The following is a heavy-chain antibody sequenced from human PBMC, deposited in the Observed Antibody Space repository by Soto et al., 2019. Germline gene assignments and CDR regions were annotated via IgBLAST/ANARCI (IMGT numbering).Heavy chain of an antibody. J-gene: IGHJ4*02. CDR3: ARDLAGGIPDY. Sequence: EVQLVESGGGFVQPGGSLRLSCVASGFTLSRYSMNWVRQAPGKGLEWVSYISRSSSTIYYADSVKGRFTISRDNAENSLYLQMNSLRAEDTAVYYCARDLAGGIPDYWCQGTRVTVSS. V-gene: IGHV3-48*01. D-gene: IGHD6-13*01. CDR2: ISRSSSTI. CDR1: GFTLSRYS.